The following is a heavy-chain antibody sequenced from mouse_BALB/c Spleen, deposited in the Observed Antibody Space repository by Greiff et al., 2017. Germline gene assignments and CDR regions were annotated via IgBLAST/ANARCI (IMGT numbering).Heavy chain of an antibody. D-gene: IGHD1-2*01. CDR1: GYAFTSYN. Sequence: EVQVVESGPELVKPGASVKVSCKASGYAFTSYNMYWVKQSHGKSLEWIGYIDPYNGGTSYNQKFKGKATLTVDKSSSTAYMHLNSLTSEDSAVYYCARGPITTATLYLDYWGQGTTLTVSA. CDR2: IDPYNGGT. J-gene: IGHJ2*01. V-gene: IGHV1S135*01. CDR3: ARGPITTATLYLDY.